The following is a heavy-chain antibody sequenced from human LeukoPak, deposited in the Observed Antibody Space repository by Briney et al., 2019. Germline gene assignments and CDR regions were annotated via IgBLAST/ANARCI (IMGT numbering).Heavy chain of an antibody. CDR3: AKLGACSGGSCSELVDY. Sequence: PGGSLRLSCAASGFTFSSYGMHWVRQAPGKGLEWVAVISYDGSNKYYADSVKGRFTISGDNSKNTLYLQMNSLRAEDTAVYYCAKLGACSGGSCSELVDYWGQGTLVTVSS. V-gene: IGHV3-30*18. D-gene: IGHD2-15*01. CDR1: GFTFSSYG. J-gene: IGHJ4*02. CDR2: ISYDGSNK.